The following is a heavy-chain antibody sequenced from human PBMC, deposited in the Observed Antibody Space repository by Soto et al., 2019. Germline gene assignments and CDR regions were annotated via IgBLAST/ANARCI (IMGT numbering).Heavy chain of an antibody. Sequence: QVQLAQSGAEVKKPGSSVKVSCQTSRGTFNTSPISWVRQAPGQGLEWLGDILPVFGMVNYAQQFKDRLNLPADESTTSVCMEVSRLTPEDTAVYFCATPHLRGRQYDYRSPPTASLYHSGLGVWGQGTTVIVSS. J-gene: IGHJ6*02. CDR1: RGTFNTSP. CDR3: ATPHLRGRQYDYRSPPTASLYHSGLGV. D-gene: IGHD3-3*01. V-gene: IGHV1-69*01. CDR2: ILPVFGMV.